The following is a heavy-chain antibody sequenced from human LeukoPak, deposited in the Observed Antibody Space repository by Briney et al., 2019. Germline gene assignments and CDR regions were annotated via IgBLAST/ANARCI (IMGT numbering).Heavy chain of an antibody. D-gene: IGHD3-16*01. Sequence: SQTLSLTCTVSGGSFSSDYYYWSWIRQPAGKGLEWIGRVYTSGSTKYNPSLQSRVTISIDTSQNQFSLKLNSVTAADTAVYYCARGRMGPNWFDPWGQGTLVTVSS. CDR2: VYTSGST. J-gene: IGHJ5*02. V-gene: IGHV4-61*02. CDR1: GGSFSSDYYY. CDR3: ARGRMGPNWFDP.